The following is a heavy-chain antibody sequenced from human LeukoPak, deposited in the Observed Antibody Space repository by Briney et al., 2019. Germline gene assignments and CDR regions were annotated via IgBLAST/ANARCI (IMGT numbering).Heavy chain of an antibody. D-gene: IGHD1-26*01. Sequence: GGSLRLSYAASGFTFSSYAMSWVPHAPGKGLEWVSAISGSVGSTYYADSVKGRFTISRDNSQNTLYLQMNSLRAEDTAVYYCARRRYRGSSQLFDYWGQGTLVTVSS. CDR1: GFTFSSYA. J-gene: IGHJ4*02. V-gene: IGHV3-23*01. CDR3: ARRRYRGSSQLFDY. CDR2: ISGSVGST.